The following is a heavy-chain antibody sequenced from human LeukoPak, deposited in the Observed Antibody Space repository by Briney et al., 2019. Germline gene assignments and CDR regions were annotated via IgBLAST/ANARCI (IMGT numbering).Heavy chain of an antibody. V-gene: IGHV3-13*04. CDR1: GFTFSSYD. CDR3: ARGMGATTQSLFDQ. Sequence: GGSLRLSCAASGFTFSSYDMHWVRQATGKGLEWVSGIGTAGDTYYPGSVKGRFTISRENAKNSLYLQMNNLRAGDTAVYYCARGMGATTQSLFDQWGQETLVTVSS. CDR2: IGTAGDT. D-gene: IGHD1-26*01. J-gene: IGHJ4*02.